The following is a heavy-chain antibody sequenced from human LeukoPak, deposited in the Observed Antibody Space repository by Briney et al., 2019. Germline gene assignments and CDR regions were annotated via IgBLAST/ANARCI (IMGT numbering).Heavy chain of an antibody. CDR2: ISANNGNT. CDR3: ARGEELGSSGWYWYYYYGMDV. Sequence: ASVKVSCKASGYTFTSYGISWVRKAPRQGLEWMGWISANNGNTNYAQTLQGRVTMTTDTSTSTAYMELRSLRSDDTAVYYCARGEELGSSGWYWYYYYGMDVWGQGTTVTVSS. V-gene: IGHV1-18*01. D-gene: IGHD6-19*01. CDR1: GYTFTSYG. J-gene: IGHJ6*02.